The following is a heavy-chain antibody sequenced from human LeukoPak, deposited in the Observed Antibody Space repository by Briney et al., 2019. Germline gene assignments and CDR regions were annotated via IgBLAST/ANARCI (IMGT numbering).Heavy chain of an antibody. D-gene: IGHD3-10*01. Sequence: GGSLRLSCAASGFTFSSYGMHWVRQAPGKGLEWVAFIRYDGSNKYYADSVKGRFTISRDNSKNTLYLQMNSLRAEDTAVYYCAKDFHYYGSGSYYNSSPFDYWGQGTLVTVSS. V-gene: IGHV3-30*02. CDR3: AKDFHYYGSGSYYNSSPFDY. CDR2: IRYDGSNK. J-gene: IGHJ4*02. CDR1: GFTFSSYG.